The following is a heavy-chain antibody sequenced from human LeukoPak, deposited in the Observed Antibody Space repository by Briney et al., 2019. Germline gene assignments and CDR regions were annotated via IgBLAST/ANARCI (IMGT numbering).Heavy chain of an antibody. CDR2: INHSGST. V-gene: IGHV4-34*01. D-gene: IGHD2-15*01. CDR1: GGSFSGYY. Sequence: SETLSLTCAVYGGSFSGYYWSWIRQPPGKGLEWIGEINHSGSTNYNPSLKSRVTISVDTSKNQFSLKLSSVTAADTAVYYCARELWGCSGGSCYFDYWGQGTLVTVSS. CDR3: ARELWGCSGGSCYFDY. J-gene: IGHJ4*02.